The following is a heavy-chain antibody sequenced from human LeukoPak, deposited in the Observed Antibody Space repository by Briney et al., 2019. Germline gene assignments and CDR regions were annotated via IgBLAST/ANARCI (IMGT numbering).Heavy chain of an antibody. J-gene: IGHJ4*02. CDR2: ISAYNGNT. CDR1: GGTFSSYA. CDR3: ARKTSNWGVYFDY. Sequence: ASVKVSCKASGGTFSSYAISWVRQAPGQGLEWMGWISAYNGNTNYAQKLQGRVTMTTDTATSTAYMELRSLRSDDTAVYYCARKTSNWGVYFDYWGQGTLVTVSS. D-gene: IGHD7-27*01. V-gene: IGHV1-18*01.